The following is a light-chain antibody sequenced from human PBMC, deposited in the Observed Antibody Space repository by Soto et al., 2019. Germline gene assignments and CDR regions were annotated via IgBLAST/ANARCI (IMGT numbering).Light chain of an antibody. CDR2: GAS. V-gene: IGKV3-20*01. Sequence: EIVLTQSPGTLSLSPGERATLSCRASQSVSSSYLAWYQQKPGQAPRLLIYGASSRATGIPDRFSGSGSGTDFTRTISRLEPEDFAVYYCQQYRGTFGPGTKVDIK. J-gene: IGKJ3*01. CDR1: QSVSSSY. CDR3: QQYRGT.